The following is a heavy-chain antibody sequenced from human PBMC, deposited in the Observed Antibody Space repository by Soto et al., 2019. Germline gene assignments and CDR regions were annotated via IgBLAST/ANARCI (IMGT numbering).Heavy chain of an antibody. CDR1: GFTFSDYY. V-gene: IGHV3-11*01. CDR3: ARDIKGLSYSGYDFGDH. D-gene: IGHD5-12*01. J-gene: IGHJ5*02. CDR2: VSDSGTTI. Sequence: PGGSLRLSCAASGFTFSDYYMGWIRQAPGKGLEWVSYVSDSGTTIYYTDSVRGRFTVSRDNAKNSLYLQMNSLRADDTAVYYCARDIKGLSYSGYDFGDHWGRGTLVTVSS.